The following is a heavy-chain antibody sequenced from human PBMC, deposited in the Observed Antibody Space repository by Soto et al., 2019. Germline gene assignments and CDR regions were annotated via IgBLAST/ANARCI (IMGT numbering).Heavy chain of an antibody. Sequence: QVQLVQSGAEVKKPGSSVKVSCTISGGTFSRYSISWVRQAPGQGLEWMGGIVPIFGTTNYAQKFQDRVTITTDESATTAHMELSNLRSEDTAVYYCARPYEGGYSSNHHYYYALDVWGQGTAVTVSS. CDR1: GGTFSRYS. V-gene: IGHV1-69*01. CDR3: ARPYEGGYSSNHHYYYALDV. J-gene: IGHJ6*02. D-gene: IGHD3-22*01. CDR2: IVPIFGTT.